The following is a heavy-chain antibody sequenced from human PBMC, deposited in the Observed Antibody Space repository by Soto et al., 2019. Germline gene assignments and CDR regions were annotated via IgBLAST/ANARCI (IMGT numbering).Heavy chain of an antibody. D-gene: IGHD3-9*01. J-gene: IGHJ4*02. Sequence: GGSLRLSCAASGFTFSSYSMNWVRQAPGQGLEWVSYISGSGAGTYYADSVKGRFTISRDNAKNSLYLQMNSLRDDDTAVYYCARDRDWAFDYWGQGVLVTVSS. CDR1: GFTFSSYS. CDR2: ISGSGAGT. CDR3: ARDRDWAFDY. V-gene: IGHV3-48*02.